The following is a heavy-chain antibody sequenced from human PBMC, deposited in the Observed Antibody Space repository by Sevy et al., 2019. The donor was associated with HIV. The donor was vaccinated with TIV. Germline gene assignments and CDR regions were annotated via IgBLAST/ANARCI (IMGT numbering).Heavy chain of an antibody. D-gene: IGHD3-16*01. CDR2: ISYDGRNNK. CDR1: GFRFSDYS. CDR3: ARDRGEILHSAFDY. J-gene: IGHJ4*02. Sequence: GESLNISCAASGFRFSDYSMHWVRQAPGKGLEWVAVISYDGRNNKYNVDSVKGRFTISRDNSKNTLFLQMNSLRAEDSAIYYCARDRGEILHSAFDYWGQGTLVTVSS. V-gene: IGHV3-30*14.